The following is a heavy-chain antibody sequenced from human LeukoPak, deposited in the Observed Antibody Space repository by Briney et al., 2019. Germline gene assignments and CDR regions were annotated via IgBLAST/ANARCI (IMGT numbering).Heavy chain of an antibody. CDR1: GFTVSSNS. J-gene: IGHJ3*02. CDR3: ARPTAEAFDI. V-gene: IGHV3-48*04. D-gene: IGHD1-14*01. Sequence: GGSLRLSRTVSGFTVSSNSMSWVRQAPGKGLEWVSYISSSGSTIYYADSVKGRFTISRDNAKNSLYLQMNSLRAEDTAVYYCARPTAEAFDIWGQGTMVTVSS. CDR2: ISSSGSTI.